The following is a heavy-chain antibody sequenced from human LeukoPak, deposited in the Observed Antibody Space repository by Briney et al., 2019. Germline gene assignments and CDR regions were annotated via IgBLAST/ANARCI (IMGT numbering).Heavy chain of an antibody. J-gene: IGHJ5*02. V-gene: IGHV4-34*01. CDR1: GGSFSGYY. CDR2: IYYSGSIYYSGST. D-gene: IGHD3-16*01. Sequence: TSETLSLTRAVYGGSFSGYYWSWIRRPPGKGLEWIGSIYYSGSIYYSGSTYQNPSLKSRVTISVDTSKNQFSLKLSSVSAADTAVYYCAKSEGGWFDPWGQGTLVTVFS. CDR3: AKSEGGWFDP.